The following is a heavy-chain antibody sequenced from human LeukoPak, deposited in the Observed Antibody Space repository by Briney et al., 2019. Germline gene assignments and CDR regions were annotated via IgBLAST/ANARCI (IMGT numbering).Heavy chain of an antibody. Sequence: PGGSLRLSCAASGFTFRNSGMYWVRQAPGKGLEWVALIWNDGSKKSYADSVKGRFTISRDNSKNSVYLQMNSLKPEDTAVYYCAKGDCAADCSMFGSWGQGALVTVSS. J-gene: IGHJ4*02. D-gene: IGHD2-21*02. CDR2: IWNDGSKK. CDR3: AKGDCAADCSMFGS. CDR1: GFTFRNSG. V-gene: IGHV3-30*02.